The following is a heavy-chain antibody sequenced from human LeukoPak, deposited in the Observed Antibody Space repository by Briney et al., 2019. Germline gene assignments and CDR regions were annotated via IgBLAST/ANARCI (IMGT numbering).Heavy chain of an antibody. V-gene: IGHV1-18*01. J-gene: IGHJ1*01. CDR2: ISAYNGNT. Sequence: ASVKVSCKASGYTFTSYGISWVRQAPGQGLEWMGWISAYNGNTNYAQKFQGRVTMTEDTSTDTAYMELSSLRSEDTAVYYCATRIVGATGGYFQHWGQGTLVTVSS. CDR3: ATRIVGATGGYFQH. CDR1: GYTFTSYG. D-gene: IGHD1-26*01.